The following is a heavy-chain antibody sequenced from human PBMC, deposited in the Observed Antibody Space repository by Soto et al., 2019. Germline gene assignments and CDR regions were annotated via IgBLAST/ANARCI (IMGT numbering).Heavy chain of an antibody. Sequence: QPGGSLRLSCAASGFTFSSYAMSWVRQAPGKGLEWVSAISGSGGSTYYADSVKGRFTISRDNSKNTLYLQMNSLRAEDTAVYYCAKVSLLLRLAATQYFQHWGQGTLVTVSS. J-gene: IGHJ1*01. V-gene: IGHV3-23*01. CDR3: AKVSLLLRLAATQYFQH. CDR2: ISGSGGST. CDR1: GFTFSSYA. D-gene: IGHD2-15*01.